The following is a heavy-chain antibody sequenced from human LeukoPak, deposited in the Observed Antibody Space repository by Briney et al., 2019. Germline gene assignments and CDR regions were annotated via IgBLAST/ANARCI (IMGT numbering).Heavy chain of an antibody. D-gene: IGHD4-17*01. J-gene: IGHJ3*02. CDR3: AKDPNGDYIGTFDI. V-gene: IGHV3-23*01. CDR1: GFTFNIYA. CDR2: INGVGT. Sequence: GGSLRLSCAASGFTFNIYAMSWVRQAPGKGLEWVSSINGVGTQYADSVRGRFAISRDNSKNTLYLQMNSLRAEDTAVYYCAKDPNGDYIGTFDIWDQGTIVTVSS.